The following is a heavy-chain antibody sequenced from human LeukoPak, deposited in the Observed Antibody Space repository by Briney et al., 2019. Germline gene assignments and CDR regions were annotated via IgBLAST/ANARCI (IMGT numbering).Heavy chain of an antibody. V-gene: IGHV3-33*08. CDR3: ARDRYGDLYYYYYGMDV. D-gene: IGHD4-17*01. CDR1: GFTFSSYS. J-gene: IGHJ6*02. CDR2: IWYDGSNK. Sequence: GGSLRLSCAASGFTFSSYSMNWVRQAPGKGLEWVAVIWYDGSNKYYADSVKGRFTISRDNSKNTLYLQMNSLRAEDTAVYYCARDRYGDLYYYYYGMDVWGQGTTVTVSS.